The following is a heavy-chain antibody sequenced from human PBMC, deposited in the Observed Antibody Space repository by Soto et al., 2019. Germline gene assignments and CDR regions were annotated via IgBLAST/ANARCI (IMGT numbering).Heavy chain of an antibody. D-gene: IGHD2-15*01. CDR3: VVAAQPYYFDY. CDR2: ITTYNGNT. CDR1: GYTFTSYG. V-gene: IGHV1-18*01. Sequence: QVQLVQSGAEVKKPGASVKVSCKASGYTFTSYGFSWVRQAPGQGLEWMGWITTYNGNTNDAQKLQGRVTMTTDTSTSTAYMELRSVRSDDTAVYYCVVAAQPYYFDYWGQGTLFTVSP. J-gene: IGHJ4*02.